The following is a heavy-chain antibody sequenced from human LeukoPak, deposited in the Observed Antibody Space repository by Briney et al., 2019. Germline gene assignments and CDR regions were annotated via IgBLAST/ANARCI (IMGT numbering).Heavy chain of an antibody. CDR3: ARFIGSSGYYDY. J-gene: IGHJ4*01. Sequence: SETLSLTCTVSGGPISGYYWSWIRQPPGKGLELIGYIYSTGITDYNPSLTSRVTISVDTSKNQFSLKLSSVTAADTAVYYCARFIGSSGYYDYWGHGTLVTVPS. CDR2: IYSTGIT. D-gene: IGHD3-22*01. V-gene: IGHV4-59*01. CDR1: GGPISGYY.